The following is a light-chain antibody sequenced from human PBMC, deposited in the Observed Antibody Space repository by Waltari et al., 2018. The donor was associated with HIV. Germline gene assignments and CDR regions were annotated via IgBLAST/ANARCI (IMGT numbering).Light chain of an antibody. J-gene: IGLJ2*01. CDR2: QDY. CDR1: TLGDKY. Sequence: SFDLTQPPSVSVSPGQTASVTCSGHTLGDKYVSWYQQKPGQSPILVIYQDYKRPSGIPERFSGSNSGNTATLTIRGTQAVDEADYYCQAWGINSVIFGGGTHLTVL. V-gene: IGLV3-1*01. CDR3: QAWGINSVI.